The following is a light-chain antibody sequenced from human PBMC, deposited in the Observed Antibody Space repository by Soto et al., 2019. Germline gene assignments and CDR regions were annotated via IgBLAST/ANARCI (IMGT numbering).Light chain of an antibody. V-gene: IGLV2-11*01. CDR2: DVT. J-gene: IGLJ2*01. CDR3: CSYAGTYTHVL. CDR1: SSDVGGYNF. Sequence: QSALTQPRSVSGSPGQSVTISCTGTSSDVGGYNFVSWYQQHPGKAPKLMIYDVTKRPSGVSDRFSGSKSGNTASLTISGLQAEDEADYYCCSYAGTYTHVLFGGGTELTVL.